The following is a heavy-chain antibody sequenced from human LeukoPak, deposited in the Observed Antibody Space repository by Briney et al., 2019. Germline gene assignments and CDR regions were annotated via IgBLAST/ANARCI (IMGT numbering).Heavy chain of an antibody. CDR1: GFTFSSYW. Sequence: GGSLRLSCAASGFTFSSYWMSWVRQAPGKGLEWVANIKQDGSEKYFVDSVKGRFSISRDNARNSLYLQMDSLRAEDTAVYYCARARAHCSGGSCYSSHSDYWGQGILVTVSS. J-gene: IGHJ4*02. CDR3: ARARAHCSGGSCYSSHSDY. D-gene: IGHD2-15*01. CDR2: IKQDGSEK. V-gene: IGHV3-7*01.